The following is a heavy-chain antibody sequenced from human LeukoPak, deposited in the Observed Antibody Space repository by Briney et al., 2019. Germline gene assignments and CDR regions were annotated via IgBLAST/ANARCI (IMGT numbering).Heavy chain of an antibody. CDR3: AKSNTYRRTGLLWFGESQPYFDY. D-gene: IGHD3-10*01. V-gene: IGHV3-23*01. Sequence: GGSLRLSCAASGFTFSSYAMSWVRQAPGKGLEWVSAISGSGGSTYYADSVKGRFTISRDNSKNTLYLQMNSLRAEDTAVYYCAKSNTYRRTGLLWFGESQPYFDYWGQGTLVTVSS. CDR1: GFTFSSYA. CDR2: ISGSGGST. J-gene: IGHJ4*02.